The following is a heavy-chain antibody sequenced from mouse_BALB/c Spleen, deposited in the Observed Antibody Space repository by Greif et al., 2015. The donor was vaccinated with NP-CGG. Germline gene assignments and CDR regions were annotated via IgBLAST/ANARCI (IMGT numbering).Heavy chain of an antibody. V-gene: IGHV1-7*01. CDR1: GYTFTSYW. Sequence: QVQLKQSGAELAKPGASVKMSCKASGYTFTSYWMHWVKQGPGQGLEWIGYINPSTGYTEYNQKFKDKATLTADKSSSAAYMHLSSLKSEASAVYYCASRYSCSSIYWFFDVWGAGATVTVSS. CDR3: ASRYSCSSIYWFFDV. D-gene: IGHD1-1*01. J-gene: IGHJ1*01. CDR2: INPSTGYT.